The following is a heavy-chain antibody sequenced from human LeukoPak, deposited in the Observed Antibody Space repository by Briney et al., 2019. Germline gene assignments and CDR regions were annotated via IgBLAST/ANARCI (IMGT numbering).Heavy chain of an antibody. CDR3: ARDRLIVLMVSRTYYYYYMDV. CDR1: GFTFDDYG. V-gene: IGHV3-20*04. J-gene: IGHJ6*03. CDR2: INWNGGST. D-gene: IGHD2-8*01. Sequence: GGSLRLSCAASGFTFDDYGMSWVRQAPGKGLEWVSGINWNGGSTGYADSVKGRFTISRDNAKNSLYLQMNSLRAEDTALYYCARDRLIVLMVSRTYYYYYMDVWGKGTTVTVSS.